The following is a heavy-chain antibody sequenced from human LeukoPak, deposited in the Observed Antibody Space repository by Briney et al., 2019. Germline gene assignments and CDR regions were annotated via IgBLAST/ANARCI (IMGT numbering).Heavy chain of an antibody. J-gene: IGHJ4*02. V-gene: IGHV3-23*01. CDR1: GFTFSNYA. CDR3: AKDADRVVPAAGFDY. Sequence: GASLRLSCAASGFTFSNYAMSWVRQAPGKGLEWVSAISYSGGGTYYADSVKGRFTISRDNSKNTLYLQMNSLRAEDTAVYYCAKDADRVVPAAGFDYWGQGTLVTVSS. CDR2: ISYSGGGT. D-gene: IGHD2-2*01.